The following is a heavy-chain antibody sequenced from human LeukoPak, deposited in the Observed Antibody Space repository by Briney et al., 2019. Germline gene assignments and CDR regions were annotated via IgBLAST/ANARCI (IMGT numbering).Heavy chain of an antibody. Sequence: SETLSLTCTVSGGSISSRTYYWGWIRQPPGKGLEWIGEINHSGSTNYNPSLKSRVTISVDTSKNQFSLKLSSVTAADTAVYYCARGIAARRIYYYYYYMDVWGKGTTVTVSS. J-gene: IGHJ6*03. CDR3: ARGIAARRIYYYYYYMDV. CDR1: GGSISSRTYY. CDR2: INHSGST. D-gene: IGHD6-6*01. V-gene: IGHV4-39*07.